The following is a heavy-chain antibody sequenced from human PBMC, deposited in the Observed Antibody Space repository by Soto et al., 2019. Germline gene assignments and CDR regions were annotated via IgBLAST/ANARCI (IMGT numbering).Heavy chain of an antibody. CDR2: INPNSGGT. D-gene: IGHD5-18*01. Sequence: ASVKVSCKASGYTFTGYYMHWVRQAPGQGLEWMGWINPNSGGTNYAQKFQGWVTMTRDTSISTAYMELSRLRSDDTAVYYCARAQSRANTAMVFYYYGMDVWGQGTTVTVSS. CDR1: GYTFTGYY. V-gene: IGHV1-2*04. CDR3: ARAQSRANTAMVFYYYGMDV. J-gene: IGHJ6*02.